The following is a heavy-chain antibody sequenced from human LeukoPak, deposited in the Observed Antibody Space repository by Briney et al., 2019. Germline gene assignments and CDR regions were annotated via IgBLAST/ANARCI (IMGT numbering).Heavy chain of an antibody. J-gene: IGHJ4*02. D-gene: IGHD3-22*01. CDR1: GFTFSSYA. CDR2: ISGSGGST. CDR3: AKVIYGRSGYYYGFDS. Sequence: GGSLRLSCAASGFTFSSYAMSWVRQAPGKGLEWVSAISGSGGSTYYADSVKGRFTISRDNSKNTLYLQMNSLRAEDTAVYYCAKVIYGRSGYYYGFDSWGQGTLVTVSS. V-gene: IGHV3-23*01.